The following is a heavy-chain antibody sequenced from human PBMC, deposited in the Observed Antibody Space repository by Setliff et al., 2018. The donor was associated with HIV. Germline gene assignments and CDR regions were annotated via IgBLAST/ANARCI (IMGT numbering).Heavy chain of an antibody. CDR1: GGSINSFY. J-gene: IGHJ4*02. CDR2: IFASGST. V-gene: IGHV4-4*07. D-gene: IGHD3-22*01. Sequence: SETLSLTCTVSGGSINSFYWNWVRQPAGRGLEWIGRIFASGSTNYNPSLKSRVTMSVDTSKNQFSLNLNSVTAADTAVYYCARDRTEFVDGGYYPYYFDSWGQGTLVTVSS. CDR3: ARDRTEFVDGGYYPYYFDS.